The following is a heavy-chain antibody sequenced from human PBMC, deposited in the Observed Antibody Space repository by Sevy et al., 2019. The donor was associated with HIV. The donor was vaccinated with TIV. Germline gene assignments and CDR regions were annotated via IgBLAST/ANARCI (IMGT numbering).Heavy chain of an antibody. J-gene: IGHJ5*02. CDR2: IYHSGST. V-gene: IGHV4-4*02. CDR1: GGSISSSNW. CDR3: ARALGTVTTRYKTDNWFDP. D-gene: IGHD4-17*01. Sequence: SETLSLTCAVSGGSISSSNWWSWVRQPPGKGLEWIGEIYHSGSTNYNPSLKSRVTISVDKSKNQFSLKLSSVTAADTAVYYCARALGTVTTRYKTDNWFDPWGQGTLVTVSS.